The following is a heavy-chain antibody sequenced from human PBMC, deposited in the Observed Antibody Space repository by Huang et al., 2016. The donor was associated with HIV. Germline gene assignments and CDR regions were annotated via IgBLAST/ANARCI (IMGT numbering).Heavy chain of an antibody. CDR2: VYQSGST. V-gene: IGHV4-39*01. CDR1: GDFISSTNYY. D-gene: IGHD6-13*01. J-gene: IGHJ4*02. Sequence: QLQLQESGPGQVKPSETLSLTCPVSGDFISSTNYYWGWIRQSPGKGLEWVGSVYQSGSTNYYPSLKSRVTLSVDTSRNQFSLRLNSVTAADTAVYYCASQHIGAAATWFWGRGTQVAVSS. CDR3: ASQHIGAAATWF.